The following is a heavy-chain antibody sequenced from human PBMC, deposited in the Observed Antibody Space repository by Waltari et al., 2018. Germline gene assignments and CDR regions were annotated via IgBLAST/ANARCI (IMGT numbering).Heavy chain of an antibody. J-gene: IGHJ4*02. D-gene: IGHD2-2*01. Sequence: EVQLVESGGGLVQPGGSLRLSCAASGFTFENFWMHWVRQVPGNGLVWVSRIDNYGSITTYADSVEGRFTISRDNAKNTLYLQMNSLTVADTALYYCALDLGGYAGSWGQGTMVTVSS. CDR3: ALDLGGYAGS. V-gene: IGHV3-74*01. CDR2: IDNYGSIT. CDR1: GFTFENFW.